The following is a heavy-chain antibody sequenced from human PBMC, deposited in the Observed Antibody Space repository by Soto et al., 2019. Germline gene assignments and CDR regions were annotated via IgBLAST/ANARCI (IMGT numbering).Heavy chain of an antibody. J-gene: IGHJ6*03. CDR2: MNPNSGNT. CDR1: GYTFISYD. V-gene: IGHV1-8*01. D-gene: IGHD2-2*01. Sequence: ASVKVSCKASGYTFISYDINWVRQATGHGLEWMGWMNPNSGNTGYAQKFQGRVTMTRNTSISTAYMELSSLRSEDTAVYYCARGRIVPAARDRNRYYYYSMDVWGKGTTVTVSS. CDR3: ARGRIVPAARDRNRYYYYSMDV.